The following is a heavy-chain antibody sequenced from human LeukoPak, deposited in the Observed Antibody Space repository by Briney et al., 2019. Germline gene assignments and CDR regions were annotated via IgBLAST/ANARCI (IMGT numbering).Heavy chain of an antibody. J-gene: IGHJ5*02. CDR2: MNPNSGNT. CDR1: GYTFTSYD. V-gene: IGHV1-8*01. D-gene: IGHD2-15*01. Sequence: GASVKVSCKASGYTFTSYDINWVRQATGQGLEWMGWMNPNSGNTGYAQKFQGRVTMTRNTSISTAYMELSSLRSEDTAVYYCARGPGYCSGGSCYTSWFDPWGQGTLVTVSS. CDR3: ARGPGYCSGGSCYTSWFDP.